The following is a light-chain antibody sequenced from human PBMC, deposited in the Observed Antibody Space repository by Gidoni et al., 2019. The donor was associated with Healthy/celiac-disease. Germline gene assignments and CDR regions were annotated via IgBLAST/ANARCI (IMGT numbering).Light chain of an antibody. V-gene: IGLV1-40*01. Sequence: QSVLTQPPSVSGAPGQRLTISCPGSSSNIGSGYAVHWYQQLPGTAPKPLIYGNSNRPSGVPDRFSGSKSGTSASLAITGLQAEDEADYYCQSYDSSLSAVVFGGGTKLTVL. CDR2: GNS. J-gene: IGLJ2*01. CDR3: QSYDSSLSAVV. CDR1: SSNIGSGYA.